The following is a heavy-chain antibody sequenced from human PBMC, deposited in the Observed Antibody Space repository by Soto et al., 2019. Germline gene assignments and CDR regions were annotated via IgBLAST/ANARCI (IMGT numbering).Heavy chain of an antibody. CDR1: GFTFSSYA. V-gene: IGHV3-30-3*01. Sequence: GGSLRLSCAASGFTFSSYAMHWVRQAPGKGLEWVAVISYDGSNKYYADSVKGRFTISRDNSKNTLYLQMNSLRAEDTAVYYCARDLNYDFWSGYSYYYYYGMDVWGQGTTVTVSS. CDR2: ISYDGSNK. CDR3: ARDLNYDFWSGYSYYYYYGMDV. J-gene: IGHJ6*02. D-gene: IGHD3-3*01.